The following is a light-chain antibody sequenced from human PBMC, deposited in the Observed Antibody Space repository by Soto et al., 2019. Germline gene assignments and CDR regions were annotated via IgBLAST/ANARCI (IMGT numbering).Light chain of an antibody. Sequence: QSALTQPASVSGSPGQSITISCTVTSSDVGGYNYVSWYQQHPGKAPKLMIYDVSNRPSGVSNRFSRYKSGNTASLTTSGRQAEDKADYYCSRYTSSNTPPYIFETGTTLTVL. CDR2: DVS. CDR3: SRYTSSNTPPYI. V-gene: IGLV2-14*01. J-gene: IGLJ1*01. CDR1: SSDVGGYNY.